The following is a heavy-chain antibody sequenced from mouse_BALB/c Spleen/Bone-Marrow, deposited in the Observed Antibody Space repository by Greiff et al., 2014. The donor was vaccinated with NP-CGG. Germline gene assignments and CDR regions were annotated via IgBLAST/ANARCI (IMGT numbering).Heavy chain of an antibody. V-gene: IGHV1S135*01. CDR3: ASYHSSGYAMDY. CDR1: GYSFTDYN. CDR2: IDPYNGGT. D-gene: IGHD3-1*01. J-gene: IGHJ4*01. Sequence: EVKLMESGPELVKPGASVKVSCKASGYSFTDYNMYWVKQSHGKSLEWIGYIDPYNGGTSYNQKFKGKATLTVDKSSSTAFMHLNSLTSEGSAVYYCASYHSSGYAMDYWGQGTSVTVSS.